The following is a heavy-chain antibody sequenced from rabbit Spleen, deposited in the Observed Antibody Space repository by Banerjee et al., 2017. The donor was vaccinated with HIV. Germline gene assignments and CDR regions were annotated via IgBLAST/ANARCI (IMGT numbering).Heavy chain of an antibody. J-gene: IGHJ4*01. D-gene: IGHD1-1*01. CDR1: GFSFSSSDY. Sequence: QSLEESGGGLVQPEGSLALTCKASGFSFSSSDYICWVRQAPGKGLGWISCIAGSSSGFTYSATWAKGRFTISKTSSTTVTLQMTSLTAADTATYFCARDLDGVIGWNFGWWGQGTLVTVS. CDR2: IAGSSSGFT. CDR3: ARDLDGVIGWNFGW. V-gene: IGHV1S40*01.